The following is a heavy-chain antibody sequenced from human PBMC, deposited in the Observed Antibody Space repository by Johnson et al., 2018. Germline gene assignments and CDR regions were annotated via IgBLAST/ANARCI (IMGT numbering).Heavy chain of an antibody. CDR3: ARGQGNMQYYYYYYGMDV. V-gene: IGHV1-8*01. CDR1: GYTFTSYD. Sequence: QVQLVEAGAEVKKPGASVKVSCKASGYTFTSYDINWVRQATGQGLEWMGWMNPNSGNTGYEQKFQGRGTITRNTSLSTAHMELSSLRSEDTAVYYCARGQGNMQYYYYYYGMDVWGQGTTVTVSS. D-gene: IGHD2/OR15-2a*01. J-gene: IGHJ6*02. CDR2: MNPNSGNT.